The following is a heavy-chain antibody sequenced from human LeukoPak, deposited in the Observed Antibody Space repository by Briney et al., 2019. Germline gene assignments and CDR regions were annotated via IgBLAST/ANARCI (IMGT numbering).Heavy chain of an antibody. D-gene: IGHD5-18*01. V-gene: IGHV3-7*03. CDR3: AREYSYGSYFDY. CDR1: GFTFTDYW. Sequence: GGSLRLSCAASGFTFTDYWMTWVRQAPGKGLEWVANIEQDGSTKYYVDSVEGRFTISRDNAKNSLYLQMNSLRAEDTAVYYCAREYSYGSYFDYWGQGTLVTVSS. CDR2: IEQDGSTK. J-gene: IGHJ4*02.